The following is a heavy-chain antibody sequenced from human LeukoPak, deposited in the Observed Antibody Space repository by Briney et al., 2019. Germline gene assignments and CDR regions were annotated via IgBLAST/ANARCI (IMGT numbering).Heavy chain of an antibody. J-gene: IGHJ4*02. CDR1: GFTFDDYA. CDR2: ISWNSGSI. CDR3: ARRDY. Sequence: GGSLRLSCAASGFTFDDYAMHWVRQAPGKGLEWVSGISWNSGSIGYADSVKGRFTISRDNAKSSLYLQMNSLRAEDTAVYYCARRDYWGQGTLVTVSS. V-gene: IGHV3-9*01.